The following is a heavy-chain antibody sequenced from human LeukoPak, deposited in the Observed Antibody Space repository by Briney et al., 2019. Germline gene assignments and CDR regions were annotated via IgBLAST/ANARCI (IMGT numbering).Heavy chain of an antibody. CDR3: STLTSRGLSDS. CDR2: IKSKADGETI. D-gene: IGHD1-20*01. J-gene: IGHJ4*02. CDR1: GFTFTNAW. Sequence: GGSLRLSGAASGFTFTNAWMNWVRQAPGKGLEWVGRIKSKADGETIDYAAPVKGRFTFSRDDSKNMLYLQMNSLKSEDTAVYYCSTLTSRGLSDSWGQGTLVTVSS. V-gene: IGHV3-15*07.